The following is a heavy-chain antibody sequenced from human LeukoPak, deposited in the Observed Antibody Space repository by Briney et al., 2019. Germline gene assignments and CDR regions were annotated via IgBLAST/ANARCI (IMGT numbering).Heavy chain of an antibody. V-gene: IGHV4-30-2*01. Sequence: PSETLSLTCAVYGGSFSGYSWSWIRQPPGKGLEWIGYIYHSGSTYYNPSLKSRVTISVDRSKNQFSLKLSSVTAADTAVYYCARASSGWYLYFQHWGQGTLVTVSS. D-gene: IGHD6-19*01. J-gene: IGHJ1*01. CDR2: IYHSGST. CDR1: GGSFSGYS. CDR3: ARASSGWYLYFQH.